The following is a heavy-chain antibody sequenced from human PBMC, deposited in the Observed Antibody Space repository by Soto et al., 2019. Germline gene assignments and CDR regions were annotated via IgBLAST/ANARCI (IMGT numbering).Heavy chain of an antibody. CDR1: GDSITSYH. D-gene: IGHD5-12*01. V-gene: IGHV4-59*01. CDR3: ARLRGYSGYSYGMDV. J-gene: IGHJ6*02. Sequence: QVQLQESGPGLVKPSETLSLTCTVSGDSITSYHWSWIRQPPGKGLEWIGYIYYSGSTNYNPSLERRVTMSVDTSKNQFSLKLTSVTAADTAVYYCARLRGYSGYSYGMDVWGQGTTVTVSS. CDR2: IYYSGST.